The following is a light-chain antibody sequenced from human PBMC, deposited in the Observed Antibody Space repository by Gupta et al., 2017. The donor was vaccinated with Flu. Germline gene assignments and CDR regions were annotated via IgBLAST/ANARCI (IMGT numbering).Light chain of an antibody. CDR2: WAS. CDR3: QHDHYGPIT. CDR1: QTILNRYTNQNN. V-gene: IGKV4-1*01. J-gene: IGKJ5*01. Sequence: DIVMTQPPPALPVSLAERATIHCTSSQTILNRYTNQNNLGWYQRKAGQPPKLLFYWASTREAGVPDSFSGRGSGADFTLTISSLQAEDVAIYYCQHDHYGPITFGQGTQMEIK.